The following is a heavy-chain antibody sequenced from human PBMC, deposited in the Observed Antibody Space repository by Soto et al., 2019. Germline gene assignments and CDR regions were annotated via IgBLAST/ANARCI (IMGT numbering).Heavy chain of an antibody. J-gene: IGHJ3*02. CDR1: GGTFSSYA. CDR2: IIPIFGTA. D-gene: IGHD3-22*01. V-gene: IGHV1-69*13. Sequence: GASVKVSCKASGGTFSSYAISWVRQAPGQGLEWMGGIIPIFGTANYAQKFQGGVTITADESTSTAYMELSSLRSEDTAVYYCAREGYGFNYDSSGQGAFDIWGQGTMVTVSS. CDR3: AREGYGFNYDSSGQGAFDI.